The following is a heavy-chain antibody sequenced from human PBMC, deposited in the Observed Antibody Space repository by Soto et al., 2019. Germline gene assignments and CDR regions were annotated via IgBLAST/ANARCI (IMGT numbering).Heavy chain of an antibody. J-gene: IGHJ5*02. D-gene: IGHD3-10*01. CDR1: GGSISSGGYY. CDR2: IYYSGST. Sequence: SETLSLTCTVSGGSISSGGYYWSWIRQHPGKGLEWIGYIYYSGSTYYNPSLKSRVTISVDTSKNQFSLKLSSVTAADTAVYYFARERGWELEDWFDPWGQGTLVTVSS. CDR3: ARERGWELEDWFDP. V-gene: IGHV4-31*03.